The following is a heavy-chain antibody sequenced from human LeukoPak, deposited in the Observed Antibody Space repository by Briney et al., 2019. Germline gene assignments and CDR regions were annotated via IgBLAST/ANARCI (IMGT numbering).Heavy chain of an antibody. CDR2: FSGSGGST. V-gene: IGHV3-23*01. Sequence: GGSLRLSCAASGFTFSRFAMSWVRQAPGKGLEWVSAFSGSGGSTFYADAVKGRFAISRDNSRITLYLQMNSLRAEDTAVYYCAKDTSGSGYSPLDYWGQGTLVTVSS. J-gene: IGHJ4*02. CDR3: AKDTSGSGYSPLDY. D-gene: IGHD3-10*01. CDR1: GFTFSRFA.